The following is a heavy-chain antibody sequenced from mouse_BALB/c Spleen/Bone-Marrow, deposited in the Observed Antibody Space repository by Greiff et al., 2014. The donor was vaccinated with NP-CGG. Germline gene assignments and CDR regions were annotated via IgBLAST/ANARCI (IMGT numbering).Heavy chain of an antibody. CDR1: GYSFTGYS. CDR2: VYPNNGGT. V-gene: IGHV1-34*01. Sequence: VQLQQSGPDLVKPGASVKISCKASGYSFTGYSMHWMKQSHGKSLEWIGRVYPNNGGTDYNQKFKGKAILTVDKSSSTAYMELHSLVAEDSAGDDCVIWYYIDYWGQGTTLTVSS. CDR3: VIWYYIDY. J-gene: IGHJ2*01.